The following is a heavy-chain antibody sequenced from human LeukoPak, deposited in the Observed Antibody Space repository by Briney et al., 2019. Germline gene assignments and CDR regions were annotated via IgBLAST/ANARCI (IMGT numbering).Heavy chain of an antibody. Sequence: PGGSLRLSCAASGFTFSNYWMHWVRQAPGKGLVWVSRINSDGINTSYADSVKGRFTISRDNAKNTLNLQMSSLRAEDTAVYYCARDLGQYYDTSDNWFDPWGQGTPVTVSS. CDR1: GFTFSNYW. CDR3: ARDLGQYYDTSDNWFDP. V-gene: IGHV3-74*01. CDR2: INSDGINT. J-gene: IGHJ5*02. D-gene: IGHD3-22*01.